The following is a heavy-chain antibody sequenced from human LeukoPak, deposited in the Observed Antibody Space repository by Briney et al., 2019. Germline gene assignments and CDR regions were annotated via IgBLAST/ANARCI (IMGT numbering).Heavy chain of an antibody. CDR2: ISAYNGNT. CDR1: GYTFTSYG. Sequence: ASVKVSCKASGYTFTSYGISWVRQAPGQGLEWMGWISAYNGNTNYAQELQGRVTMTTDTSTSTAYMELRSLRSDDTAVYYCARHDVDTSRHVPAAAFDIWGQGTMVTVSS. J-gene: IGHJ3*02. CDR3: ARHDVDTSRHVPAAAFDI. V-gene: IGHV1-18*01. D-gene: IGHD5-18*01.